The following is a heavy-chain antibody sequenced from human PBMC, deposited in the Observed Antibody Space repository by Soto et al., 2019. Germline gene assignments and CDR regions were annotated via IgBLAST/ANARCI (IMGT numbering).Heavy chain of an antibody. J-gene: IGHJ4*02. D-gene: IGHD6-6*01. V-gene: IGHV5-51*01. CDR2: IYPGDSDT. CDR1: VYSFTSYW. Sequence: PGESLKISCKGSVYSFTSYWIGWVRQMPGKGLEWMGIIYPGDSDTRYSPSFQGQVTISADKSISTAYLQWSSLKASDTAMYYCATAGWYSSSYNDYWGQGTLVTVSS. CDR3: ATAGWYSSSYNDY.